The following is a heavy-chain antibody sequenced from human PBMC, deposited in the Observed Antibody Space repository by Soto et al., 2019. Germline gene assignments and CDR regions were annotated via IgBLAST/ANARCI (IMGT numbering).Heavy chain of an antibody. CDR3: AKGDYSSAWYYPCHS. D-gene: IGHD6-19*01. Sequence: EVRLLESGGGLVQPGGSLRVSCAASGFTFSNYAMSWVRQAPGKGLEWVSGISSSGGSTYYSDSLKGRFTISRDNSKNTRYLQMNSLRVEDTAVYYCAKGDYSSAWYYPCHSWGQGPLVAVSS. CDR1: GFTFSNYA. J-gene: IGHJ4*02. V-gene: IGHV3-23*01. CDR2: ISSSGGST.